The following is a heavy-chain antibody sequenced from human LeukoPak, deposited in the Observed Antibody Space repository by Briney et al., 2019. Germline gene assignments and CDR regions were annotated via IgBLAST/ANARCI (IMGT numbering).Heavy chain of an antibody. V-gene: IGHV3-15*01. CDR3: TTDDIAAQNYYYYYYMDV. D-gene: IGHD6-13*01. CDR1: GFTFSNAW. CDR2: IKSKTDGGTT. J-gene: IGHJ6*03. Sequence: PGGSLRLSCAASGFTFSNAWMSWVRQAPGKGLEWVGRIKSKTDGGTTDYAAPVKGRFTISRDDSKNTLYLQMNSLKTEDTAVYYCTTDDIAAQNYYYYYYMDVWGKGTTVTVSS.